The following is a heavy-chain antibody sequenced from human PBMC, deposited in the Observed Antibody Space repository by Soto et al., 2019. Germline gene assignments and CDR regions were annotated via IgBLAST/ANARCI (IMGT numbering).Heavy chain of an antibody. J-gene: IGHJ4*02. V-gene: IGHV3-21*06. Sequence: TGGSLRLSCAASGFTFTRYSMNWFRQAPGKGLEWVSSISSTTNYIYYGDSMKGRFTISRDNAKNSLYLEMSSLRAEDTAVYYCARESEDLTSNFDYWGQGTLVTVS. CDR2: ISSTTNYI. CDR1: GFTFTRYS. CDR3: ARESEDLTSNFDY.